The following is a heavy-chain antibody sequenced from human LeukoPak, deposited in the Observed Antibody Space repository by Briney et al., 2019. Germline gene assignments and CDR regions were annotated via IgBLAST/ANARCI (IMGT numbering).Heavy chain of an antibody. CDR2: IWYDGSNK. Sequence: PGRSLRLSCAASGFTFSSYSMHWVRQAPGKGLEWVAVIWYDGSNKYYADSVKGRFTISRDNSKNTLYLQMNSLRAEDTAVYYCAKDPSGRWSGSYVDYWGQGTLVTVSS. J-gene: IGHJ4*02. CDR1: GFTFSSYS. CDR3: AKDPSGRWSGSYVDY. D-gene: IGHD1-26*01. V-gene: IGHV3-33*06.